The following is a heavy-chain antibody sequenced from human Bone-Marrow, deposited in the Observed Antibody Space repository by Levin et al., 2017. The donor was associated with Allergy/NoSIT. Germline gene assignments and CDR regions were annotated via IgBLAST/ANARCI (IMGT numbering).Heavy chain of an antibody. J-gene: IGHJ3*02. V-gene: IGHV4-34*01. CDR2: INHSGST. D-gene: IGHD2-15*01. CDR3: ARVGVTIVVVVAATKGATSAVDAFDI. Sequence: SETLSLTCAVYGGSFSGYYWSWIRQPPGKGLEWIGEINHSGSTNYNPSLKSRVTISVDTSKNQFSLKLSSVTAADTAVYYCARVGVTIVVVVAATKGATSAVDAFDIWGQGTMVTVSS. CDR1: GGSFSGYY.